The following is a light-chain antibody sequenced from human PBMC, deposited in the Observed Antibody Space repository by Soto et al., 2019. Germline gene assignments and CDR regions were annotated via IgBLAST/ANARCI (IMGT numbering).Light chain of an antibody. Sequence: EIVMTQSPATLPVSPGQRATVSCRASQSISSNLAWYQQKPAQAPRLLIYGASTRATGIPARFSGSGSQTEFTLTIFSLQSDDFAVYYCQQYYQWPRTFGQGTKVDIK. CDR2: GAS. J-gene: IGKJ1*01. V-gene: IGKV3-15*01. CDR3: QQYYQWPRT. CDR1: QSISSN.